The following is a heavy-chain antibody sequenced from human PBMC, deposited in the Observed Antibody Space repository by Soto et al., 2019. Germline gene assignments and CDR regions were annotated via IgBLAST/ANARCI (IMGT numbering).Heavy chain of an antibody. V-gene: IGHV1-8*02. Sequence: QVQLVQSGAEVKRPGASVKVSCKASGYTFTNFDLNWVRQAPGQGLEWMGWMNPNSGDTGYAHKCQGRVTMTRDTSINTAYMELSSLKSEDTAVYFCARPGATFCGGDCYSDYWGQGTLVIVSS. J-gene: IGHJ4*02. CDR3: ARPGATFCGGDCYSDY. CDR1: GYTFTNFD. CDR2: MNPNSGDT. D-gene: IGHD2-21*02.